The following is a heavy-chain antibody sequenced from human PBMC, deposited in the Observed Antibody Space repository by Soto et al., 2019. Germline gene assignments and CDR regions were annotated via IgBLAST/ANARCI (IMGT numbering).Heavy chain of an antibody. V-gene: IGHV1-18*01. D-gene: IGHD2-8*01. CDR3: AKNGQPPYYYYGLDV. CDR2: ISGYNGDT. J-gene: IGHJ6*02. Sequence: ASVKVSCKASGYIFTSYRITWVRQAPGQGLEWMGWISGYNGDTNYAQKFQDRVSMTIDTSTGTAYMELRSLTSDDTAIYYCAKNGQPPYYYYGLDVWGQGTKVTVSS. CDR1: GYIFTSYR.